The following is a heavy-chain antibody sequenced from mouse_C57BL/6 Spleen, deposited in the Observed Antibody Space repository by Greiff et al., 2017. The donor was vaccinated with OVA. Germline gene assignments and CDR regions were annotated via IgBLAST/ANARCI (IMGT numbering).Heavy chain of an antibody. D-gene: IGHD4-1*01. J-gene: IGHJ2*01. CDR1: GYTFTSYG. V-gene: IGHV1-81*01. CDR2: IYPRSGNP. Sequence: VKLQESGAELARPGASVKLSCKASGYTFTSYGISWVKQRTGQGLEWIGEIYPRSGNPYYNEKFKGKATLTADKSSSTAYMELRSLTSEDSAVYFCARGGTDYFDYWGQGTTLTVSS. CDR3: ARGGTDYFDY.